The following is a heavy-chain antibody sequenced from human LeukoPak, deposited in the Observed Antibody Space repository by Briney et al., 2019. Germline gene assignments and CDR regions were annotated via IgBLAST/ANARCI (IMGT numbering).Heavy chain of an antibody. Sequence: SETLSLTCAVSGYSISSGYYWGWIRQPPGKGLEWIGSIYHSGSTYYNPSLKSRVTISVDTSKNQFSLKLSSVTAADTAVYYCARSYYYDSSGYYYGSDYWGQGTLVTVSS. J-gene: IGHJ4*02. D-gene: IGHD3-22*01. CDR2: IYHSGST. V-gene: IGHV4-38-2*01. CDR3: ARSYYYDSSGYYYGSDY. CDR1: GYSISSGYY.